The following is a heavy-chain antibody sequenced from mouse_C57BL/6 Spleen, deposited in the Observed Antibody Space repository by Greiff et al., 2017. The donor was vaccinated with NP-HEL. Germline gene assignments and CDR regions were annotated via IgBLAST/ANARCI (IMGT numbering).Heavy chain of an antibody. J-gene: IGHJ2*01. CDR3: ARTARIKY. V-gene: IGHV3-2*02. CDR1: GYSITSGYG. Sequence: EVQLQESGPGLVKPSQSLSLTCTVTGYSITSGYGWNWIRQFPGNKREWMGDISYSGSTNYNPSLKSRISITRYTSKNQFFLQLNSVTTEDTATYYCARTARIKYWGQGATLTVSS. CDR2: ISYSGST. D-gene: IGHD1-2*01.